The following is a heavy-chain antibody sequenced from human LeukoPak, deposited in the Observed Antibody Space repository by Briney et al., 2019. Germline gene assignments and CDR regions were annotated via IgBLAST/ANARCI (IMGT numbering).Heavy chain of an antibody. J-gene: IGHJ4*02. CDR3: AKPHYYYDSSGYGY. D-gene: IGHD3-22*01. CDR1: GYTFADYF. V-gene: IGHV1-2*06. Sequence: ASVKVSCKTSGYTFADYFIHWVRQTPGQGLEWMGRINANSGVTEYEQKFQGRVTMTRDTSISTAYMELSRLRSDDTAVYYCAKPHYYYDSSGYGYWGQGTLVTVSS. CDR2: INANSGVT.